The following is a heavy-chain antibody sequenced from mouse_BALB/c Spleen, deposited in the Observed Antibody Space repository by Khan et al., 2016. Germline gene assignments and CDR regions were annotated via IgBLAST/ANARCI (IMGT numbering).Heavy chain of an antibody. Sequence: EVELVESGGGLVQPGGSLRLSCTTSGFTFTDYYMSWVRQPPGEALEWLGFARNKANGYTTDYSASVKGRFTISRANSQSILYLQMNTLRAEDSATYYCARDLNDVYYWYLDVWGAGTTVTVSS. V-gene: IGHV7-3*02. D-gene: IGHD2-3*01. CDR2: ARNKANGYTT. CDR3: ARDLNDVYYWYLDV. J-gene: IGHJ1*01. CDR1: GFTFTDYY.